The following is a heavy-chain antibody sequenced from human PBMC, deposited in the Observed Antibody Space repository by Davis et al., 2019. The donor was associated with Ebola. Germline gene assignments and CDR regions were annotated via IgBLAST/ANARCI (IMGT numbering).Heavy chain of an antibody. CDR1: GFSFTSYS. Sequence: GESLKISCAASGFSFTSYSMNWVRQAPGKGLEWVAYISGGYTYYAESVKGRFTISRDNANNSLYLQMNSLRAEDTAVYYCARAPYSGSYYADYWGQGTLVTVSS. V-gene: IGHV3-21*05. CDR3: ARAPYSGSYYADY. CDR2: ISGGYT. J-gene: IGHJ4*02. D-gene: IGHD1-26*01.